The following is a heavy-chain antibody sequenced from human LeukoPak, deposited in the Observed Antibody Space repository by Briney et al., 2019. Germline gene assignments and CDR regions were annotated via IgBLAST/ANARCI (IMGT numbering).Heavy chain of an antibody. CDR2: ISYHGSNK. V-gene: IGHV3-30-3*01. Sequence: GGSLRLSCAASGFTFTSSAMHWVRQAPVKGLEWVAVISYHGSNKYYADSVKGRFTISRDNSKNTLYLEMNSLRAEDTAVYYCAKGDPTYYYDSSGYYVFDYWGQGTLVTVSS. CDR3: AKGDPTYYYDSSGYYVFDY. CDR1: GFTFTSSA. J-gene: IGHJ4*02. D-gene: IGHD3-22*01.